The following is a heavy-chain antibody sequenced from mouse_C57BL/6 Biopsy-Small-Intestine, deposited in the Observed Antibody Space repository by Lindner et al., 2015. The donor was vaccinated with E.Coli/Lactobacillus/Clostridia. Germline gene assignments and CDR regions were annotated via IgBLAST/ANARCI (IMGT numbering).Heavy chain of an antibody. D-gene: IGHD2-10*02. CDR1: GYTFTAYW. CDR3: TRSGYGGDYFDY. Sequence: VQLQESGAELMKPGASVKLSCKVTGYTFTAYWIEWVKQRPGHGLEWIGEILPGSGSNNYNEKFKGKATITEDTSSNTAYMQLSSLTTEDSAIYYCTRSGYGGDYFDYWGQGTTLTVSS. V-gene: IGHV1-9*01. CDR2: ILPGSGSN. J-gene: IGHJ2*01.